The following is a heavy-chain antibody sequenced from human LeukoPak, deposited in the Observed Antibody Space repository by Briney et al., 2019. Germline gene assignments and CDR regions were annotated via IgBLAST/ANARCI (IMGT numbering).Heavy chain of an antibody. Sequence: ASVKVSCKASGYTFTSYGLTWVRQAPGQGLEWMGGIIGIFGTGKYAQKFQGRVRITTDESTSTAHMELSSLMSEDTAVYYCARRADWGPFDFWGQGTLVIVSS. CDR2: IIGIFGTG. D-gene: IGHD7-27*01. CDR1: GYTFTSYG. CDR3: ARRADWGPFDF. J-gene: IGHJ4*02. V-gene: IGHV1-69*05.